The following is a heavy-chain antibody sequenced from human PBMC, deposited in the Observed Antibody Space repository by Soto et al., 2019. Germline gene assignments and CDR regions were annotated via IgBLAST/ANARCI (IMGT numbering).Heavy chain of an antibody. CDR2: ISYDGSIK. V-gene: IGHV3-30-3*01. D-gene: IGHD3-10*01. CDR3: AREWSTSGDLDY. CDR1: GFTFSSHS. J-gene: IGHJ4*02. Sequence: QVQLVESGGGVVQPGRSLRLSCAASGFTFSSHSIQWVRQAPGKGREWVAVISYDGSIKYYADSVKGRFTITRENSKNTAYLQMTSLRAEDTAVFYCAREWSTSGDLDYWGQGTLVIVSS.